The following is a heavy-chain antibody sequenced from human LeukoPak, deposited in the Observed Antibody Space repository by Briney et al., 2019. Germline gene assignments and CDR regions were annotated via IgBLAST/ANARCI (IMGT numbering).Heavy chain of an antibody. Sequence: GGSLRLSCGASSFTFSSYAMSWVRQAPGKGLEWVSTISGSRGSTYYANSVKGRFTISRDNSKNTLYLQMNSLRAEDTTVYYCAKATYFDYWGQGTLVTVSS. J-gene: IGHJ4*02. V-gene: IGHV3-23*01. CDR3: AKATYFDY. CDR2: ISGSRGST. CDR1: SFTFSSYA.